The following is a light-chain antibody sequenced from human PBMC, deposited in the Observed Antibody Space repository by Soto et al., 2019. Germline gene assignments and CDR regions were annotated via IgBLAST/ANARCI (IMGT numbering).Light chain of an antibody. J-gene: IGKJ2*01. CDR1: QSVSSSF. CDR2: GAS. V-gene: IGKV3-20*01. Sequence: EMVLTQSPGTLSLSPGERATLSCRASQSVSSSFLAWYQQKPGQAPRLLSYGASSRATGIPDRFSGSGSGTDFTLTISRLEPEDFAVYYFQQYDDSPRTFGQGTKLESK. CDR3: QQYDDSPRT.